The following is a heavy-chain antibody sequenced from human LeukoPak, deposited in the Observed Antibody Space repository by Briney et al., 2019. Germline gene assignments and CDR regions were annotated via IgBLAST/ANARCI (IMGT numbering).Heavy chain of an antibody. V-gene: IGHV4-39*01. CDR2: IYYSGST. CDR3: ARRGGRRFDY. CDR1: GGSISSSSYY. D-gene: IGHD3-16*01. Sequence: SETLSLTCTVSGGSISSSSYYWGWIRQPPGKGLEWIGSIYYSGSTYYNPSLKSRVTISVDTSKNQYSLKLSSVTATDTAVYYCARRGGRRFDYWGQGTLVTVSS. J-gene: IGHJ4*02.